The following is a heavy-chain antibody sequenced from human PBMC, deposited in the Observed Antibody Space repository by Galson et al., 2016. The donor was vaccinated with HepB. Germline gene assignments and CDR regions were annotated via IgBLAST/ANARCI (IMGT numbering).Heavy chain of an antibody. D-gene: IGHD4-23*01. CDR1: GYPFTRYY. CDR3: VRGGEDGGNSEDGIDY. J-gene: IGHJ4*02. CDR2: INPSAGLT. Sequence: SVKVSCKASGYPFTRYYIHWVRQAPGQGLEWMGIINPSAGLTTYAQKLQGRVTLTRDTSTNTVHMALSRLRSEDRAVYYCVRGGEDGGNSEDGIDYWGQGTLVTVSS. V-gene: IGHV1-46*04.